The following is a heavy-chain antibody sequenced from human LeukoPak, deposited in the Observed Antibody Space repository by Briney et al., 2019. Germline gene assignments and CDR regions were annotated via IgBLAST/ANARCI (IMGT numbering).Heavy chain of an antibody. V-gene: IGHV4-59*01. D-gene: IGHD5-24*01. Sequence: SETLSLTCTVSGGSISSYYWSWIRQPPGKGLEWIGYIYYSGSTNYNPSLKSRVTISVDTSKNQFSLKLSSVTAADTAVYYCARGTWGWLQLRDPYYYYGMDVWGQGTTVTVSS. CDR1: GGSISSYY. CDR2: IYYSGST. CDR3: ARGTWGWLQLRDPYYYYGMDV. J-gene: IGHJ6*02.